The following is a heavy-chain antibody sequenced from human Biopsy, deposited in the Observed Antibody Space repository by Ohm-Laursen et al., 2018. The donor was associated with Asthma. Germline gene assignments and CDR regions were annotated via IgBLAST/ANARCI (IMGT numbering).Heavy chain of an antibody. V-gene: IGHV3-30-3*01. CDR3: ARTFHFWSSYHAEHYQL. D-gene: IGHD3-3*02. CDR2: ISYDGSNK. J-gene: IGHJ1*01. Sequence: SLRLSCAASGFTLSSYAMHWVRQAPGKGLEWVAVISYDGSNKYYADSVKGRFTISRDNSKNTLYLQMNSLRAEDTAVYYCARTFHFWSSYHAEHYQLWGQGTLVTVSS. CDR1: GFTLSSYA.